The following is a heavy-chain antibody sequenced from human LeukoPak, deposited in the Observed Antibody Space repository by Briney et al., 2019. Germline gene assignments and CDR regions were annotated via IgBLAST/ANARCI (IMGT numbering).Heavy chain of an antibody. CDR1: GFTFSIYG. CDR2: ISDNGGNT. CDR3: ARERLGVTAFDI. D-gene: IGHD2-21*02. V-gene: IGHV3-21*04. J-gene: IGHJ3*02. Sequence: GGSLRLSCAASGFTFSIYGMGWVRQAPGKGLEWVSSISDNGGNTYYADSAKGRFTISRDNAKNSLYLQMNSLRAEDTAVYYCARERLGVTAFDIWGQGTMVTVSS.